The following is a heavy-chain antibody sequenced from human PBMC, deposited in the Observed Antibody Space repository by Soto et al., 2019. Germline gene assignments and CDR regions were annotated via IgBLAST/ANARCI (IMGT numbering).Heavy chain of an antibody. D-gene: IGHD3-9*01. J-gene: IGHJ4*02. CDR1: GGTFSSYT. Sequence: QVQLVQSGAEVKKPGSSVKVSCKASGGTFSSYTISWVRQAPGQGLEWMGRIIPILGIANYAQKFQGRVTITADKATSTAYMELSSLRSEDTAVYYCERGHTIRETGFDYWGQGTLVTVSS. CDR3: ERGHTIRETGFDY. V-gene: IGHV1-69*02. CDR2: IIPILGIA.